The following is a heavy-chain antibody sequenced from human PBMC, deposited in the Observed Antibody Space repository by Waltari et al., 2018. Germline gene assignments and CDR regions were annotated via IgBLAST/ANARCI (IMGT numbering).Heavy chain of an antibody. Sequence: AAAGLTFSTYWMHWVRPAPGKGRVWVSRINSYGSSITYADFVKGRFSMSRDKAKNTLYLQMDSLRAEDTAVYYCVLPDRSSWAHFDYWGQGTLVTVSS. CDR2: INSYGSSI. D-gene: IGHD6-13*01. CDR1: GLTFSTYW. V-gene: IGHV3-74*03. J-gene: IGHJ4*02. CDR3: VLPDRSSWAHFDY.